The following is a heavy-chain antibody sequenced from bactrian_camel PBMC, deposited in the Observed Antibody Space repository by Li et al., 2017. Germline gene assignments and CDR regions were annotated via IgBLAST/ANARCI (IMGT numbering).Heavy chain of an antibody. Sequence: VQLVESGGGLVQPGGSLKVSCAASGFAFDDYAMGWVRQAPGKGLEWVSSFWFGGGSEQYLDSVMGRFTISKDNAKNTLYLQMNNLKPEDTAMYYCAADGLSGSNYDSVPYFAYSGQGTQVTVS. J-gene: IGHJ6*01. V-gene: IGHV3-1*01. CDR2: FWFGGGSE. D-gene: IGHD2*01. CDR1: GFAFDDYA. CDR3: AADGLSGSNYDSVPYFAY.